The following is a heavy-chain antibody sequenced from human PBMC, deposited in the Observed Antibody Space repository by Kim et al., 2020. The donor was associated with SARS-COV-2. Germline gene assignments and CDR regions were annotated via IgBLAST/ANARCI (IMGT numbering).Heavy chain of an antibody. D-gene: IGHD2-2*01. V-gene: IGHV3-7*03. Sequence: DIYYADSVEGRFTISRDNARNSLYMQMSSLRAEDTAVYYCARDSTWHRFDSWGQGALVTVSP. CDR3: ARDSTWHRFDS. J-gene: IGHJ4*02. CDR2: DI.